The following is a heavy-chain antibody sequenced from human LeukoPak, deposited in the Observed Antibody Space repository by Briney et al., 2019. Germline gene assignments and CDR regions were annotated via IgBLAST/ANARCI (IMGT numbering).Heavy chain of an antibody. V-gene: IGHV3-23*01. D-gene: IGHD3-9*01. CDR1: GFTFSSYG. J-gene: IGHJ4*02. CDR3: TTDHYDILAGYTDY. CDR2: ISGSGGST. Sequence: GGSLRLSCAASGFTFSSYGMSWVRQAPGKGLEWVSAISGSGGSTYYADSVKGRFTISRDNSKNTLYLQMNSLKTEDTAVYYCTTDHYDILAGYTDYWGQGTLVTVSS.